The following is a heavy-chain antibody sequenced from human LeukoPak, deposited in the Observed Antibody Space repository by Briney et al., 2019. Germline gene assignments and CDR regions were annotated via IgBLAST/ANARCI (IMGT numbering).Heavy chain of an antibody. Sequence: GGSLRLSCAASGFTFSSYAMHWVRQAPGKGLEWVAVISYDGSNKYYADSVKGRFTISRDNSKNTLYLQMNSLRAEDTAVYYCVRVYSSSWYYFDYWGQGTLVTVSS. D-gene: IGHD6-13*01. CDR1: GFTFSSYA. CDR3: VRVYSSSWYYFDY. J-gene: IGHJ4*02. V-gene: IGHV3-30*04. CDR2: ISYDGSNK.